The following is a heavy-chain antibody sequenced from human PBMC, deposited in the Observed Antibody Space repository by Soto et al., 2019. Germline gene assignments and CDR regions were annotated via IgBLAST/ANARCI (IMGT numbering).Heavy chain of an antibody. V-gene: IGHV1-18*01. D-gene: IGHD3-22*01. CDR3: ARDRLRGYDSSGFYS. CDR2: INTYNGNR. J-gene: IGHJ4*02. CDR1: GYSFSSYG. Sequence: QVQLVQSGAELRKPGASVKVSCKASGYSFSSYGINWVRQAPGQGLEWMGWINTYNGNRNYAQKFEDRVTMTTATSTHTVYMELRSLKYDATAKYYCARDRLRGYDSSGFYSWGQGTMVTVSS.